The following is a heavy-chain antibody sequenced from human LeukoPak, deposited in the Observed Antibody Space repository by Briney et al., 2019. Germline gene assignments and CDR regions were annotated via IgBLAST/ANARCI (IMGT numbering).Heavy chain of an antibody. J-gene: IGHJ5*02. V-gene: IGHV1-2*02. CDR1: GYTFTGYY. CDR3: ARQSCSGGSCYSGWFDP. CDR2: INPNSGGT. Sequence: ASVKVSCKASGYTFTGYYMHWVRQAPGQGLEGMGWINPNSGGTNYAQKFQGRVTMTRDTSISTAYMELSRLRSDDTAVYYCARQSCSGGSCYSGWFDPWGQGTLVTVSS. D-gene: IGHD2-15*01.